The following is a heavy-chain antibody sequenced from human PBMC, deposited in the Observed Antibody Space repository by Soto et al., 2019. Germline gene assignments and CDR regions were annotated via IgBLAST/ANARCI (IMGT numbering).Heavy chain of an antibody. D-gene: IGHD3-3*01. V-gene: IGHV3-30*18. J-gene: IGHJ6*02. Sequence: QVQPVESGGGVVQPGRSLRLSCAASGFTFSSYGMHWGRQAPGKGLEWVAVISYDGSNKYYADSVKGRFTISRDNSKNTLYLQMNSLRAEDTAVYYCAKDLGVVIIVRRAYGMDVWGQGTTVTVS. CDR1: GFTFSSYG. CDR3: AKDLGVVIIVRRAYGMDV. CDR2: ISYDGSNK.